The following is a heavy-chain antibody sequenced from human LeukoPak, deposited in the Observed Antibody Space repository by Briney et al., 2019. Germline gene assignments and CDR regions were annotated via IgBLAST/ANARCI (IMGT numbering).Heavy chain of an antibody. V-gene: IGHV3-49*04. Sequence: PGGSLRLSCAASGFTFSSYSMNRVRRAPGKGLEWVGFIRSKAYGGTTEYAASVKGRFTISRDDSKSIAYLQMNSLKTEDTAVYYCTTGYDYGDSDFDYWGQGTLVTVSS. CDR1: GFTFSSYS. CDR3: TTGYDYGDSDFDY. D-gene: IGHD4-17*01. CDR2: IRSKAYGGTT. J-gene: IGHJ4*02.